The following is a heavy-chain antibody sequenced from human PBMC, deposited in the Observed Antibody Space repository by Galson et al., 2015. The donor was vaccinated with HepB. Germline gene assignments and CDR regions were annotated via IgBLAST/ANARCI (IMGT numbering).Heavy chain of an antibody. V-gene: IGHV1-8*01. Sequence: SVKVSCKASGYTFTSYDINWVRQATGQGLEWMGWMNPNSGNTGYAQKFQGRVTMTRNTSISTAYMELSSLRSEDTAVYYCARGGYYDFWSGYSYYFDYWGQGSLVTVSS. D-gene: IGHD3-3*01. CDR1: GYTFTSYD. J-gene: IGHJ4*02. CDR3: ARGGYYDFWSGYSYYFDY. CDR2: MNPNSGNT.